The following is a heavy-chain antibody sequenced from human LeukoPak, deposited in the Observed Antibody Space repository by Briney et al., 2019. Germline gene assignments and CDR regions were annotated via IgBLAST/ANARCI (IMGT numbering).Heavy chain of an antibody. CDR2: IGISSNKI. CDR3: ARDPGGLDAFDI. CDR1: GFTLRSYT. D-gene: IGHD3-10*01. V-gene: IGHV3-21*01. Sequence: PGGSLRLSCAASGFTLRSYTMNWVRQAPGKGLEWVSSIGISSNKIYYADSVKGRFIISRDNAKNSLYLQMNSLRAEDTAVYYCARDPGGLDAFDIWGQGTMVTVSS. J-gene: IGHJ3*02.